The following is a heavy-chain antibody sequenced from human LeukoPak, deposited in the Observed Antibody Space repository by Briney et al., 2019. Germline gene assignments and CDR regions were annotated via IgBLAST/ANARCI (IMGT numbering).Heavy chain of an antibody. V-gene: IGHV3-11*01. CDR3: ARERADALDI. J-gene: IGHJ3*02. CDR2: SSTSGGTI. CDR1: GFTFSDFH. Sequence: PGGSLRLSCAASGFTFSDFHMCWIRQAPGKGLEWVSFSSTSGGTIFYADSVKGRFTISRDNAKNSLYLQMNSLRAEDTAVYYCARERADALDIWGPGTMVTVSS.